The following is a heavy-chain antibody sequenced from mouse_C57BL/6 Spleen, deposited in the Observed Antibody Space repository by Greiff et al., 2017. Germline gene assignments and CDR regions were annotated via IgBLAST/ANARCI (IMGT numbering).Heavy chain of an antibody. J-gene: IGHJ2*01. D-gene: IGHD2-1*01. CDR2: IYPGNSDT. V-gene: IGHV1-5*01. CDR3: TTNDWDGNYPYFDY. Sequence: QSGTVLARPGASVKMSCKTSGYTFTSYWMHWVKQRPGQGLEWIGAIYPGNSDTSYNQKFKGKAKLTAVTSASTAYMELSSLTNEDSAVYYGTTNDWDGNYPYFDYWGQGTTLTVSS. CDR1: GYTFTSYW.